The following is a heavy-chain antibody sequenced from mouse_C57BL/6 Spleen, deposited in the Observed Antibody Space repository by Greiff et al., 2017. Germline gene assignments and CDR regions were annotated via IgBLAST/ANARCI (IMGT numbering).Heavy chain of an antibody. CDR1: GYTFTDYE. Sequence: QVQLQQSGAELVRPGASVTLSCKASGYTFTDYEMHWVKQTPVHGLEWIGAIDPETGGTAYNQKFKGKAILTADKSSSTAYMELRSLTSEDSAVYYCTREETTVVATGAMDYWGQGTSVTVSS. V-gene: IGHV1-15*01. D-gene: IGHD1-1*01. J-gene: IGHJ4*01. CDR2: IDPETGGT. CDR3: TREETTVVATGAMDY.